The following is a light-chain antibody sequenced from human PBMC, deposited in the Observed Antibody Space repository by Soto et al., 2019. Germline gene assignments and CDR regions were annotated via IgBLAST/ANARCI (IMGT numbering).Light chain of an antibody. CDR2: AAS. CDR3: QQYNSYWT. V-gene: IGKV1-39*01. CDR1: QSISSY. J-gene: IGKJ1*01. Sequence: DIQMTQSPSSLSASVGDRFTITCRASQSISSYLNWYQQKPGKAPKLLIYAASSLQSGVPSRFRGSGSGTDFTFTISRLQPEDIATYYCQQYNSYWTFGQGTKVDIK.